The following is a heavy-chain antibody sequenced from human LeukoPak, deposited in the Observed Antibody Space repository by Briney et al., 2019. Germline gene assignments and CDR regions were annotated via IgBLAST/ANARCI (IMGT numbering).Heavy chain of an antibody. CDR3: ARVYSSSWYKRAAWFDP. D-gene: IGHD6-13*01. J-gene: IGHJ5*02. CDR1: GYTFTSYG. Sequence: ASVKVSCKASGYTFTSYGISWVRQAPGQGLEWMGWISAYSGNTNYAQKLQGRVTMTTDTSTSTAYMELRSLRSDDTAVYYCARVYSSSWYKRAAWFDPWGQGTLVTVSS. CDR2: ISAYSGNT. V-gene: IGHV1-18*01.